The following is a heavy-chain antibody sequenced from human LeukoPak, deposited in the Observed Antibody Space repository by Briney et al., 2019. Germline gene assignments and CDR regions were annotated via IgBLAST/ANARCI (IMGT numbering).Heavy chain of an antibody. Sequence: PGGSLRLSCAASGFTFSSYAMSWVRQAPGKGLEWVSAISGSGGSTYYADSVKGRFTISRDNAKNSLYLQMNSLRAEDTAVYYCAGPDYYDSSACDYWGQGTLVTVSS. CDR1: GFTFSSYA. V-gene: IGHV3-23*01. D-gene: IGHD3-22*01. CDR2: ISGSGGST. CDR3: AGPDYYDSSACDY. J-gene: IGHJ4*02.